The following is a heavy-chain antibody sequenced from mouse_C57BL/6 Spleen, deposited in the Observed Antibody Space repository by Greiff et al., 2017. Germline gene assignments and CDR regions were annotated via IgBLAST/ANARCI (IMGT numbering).Heavy chain of an antibody. CDR1: GYTFTSYW. Sequence: QVQLKQPGAELVKPGASVKMSCKASGYTFTSYWITWVKQRPGQGLEWIGDIYPGSGSTNYNEKFKSKATLTVDTSSSTAYMQLSSLTSEDSAVYYGARAHYYDYDGGYYFDDWGQGTTLTVSS. CDR2: IYPGSGST. V-gene: IGHV1-55*01. D-gene: IGHD2-4*01. J-gene: IGHJ2*01. CDR3: ARAHYYDYDGGYYFDD.